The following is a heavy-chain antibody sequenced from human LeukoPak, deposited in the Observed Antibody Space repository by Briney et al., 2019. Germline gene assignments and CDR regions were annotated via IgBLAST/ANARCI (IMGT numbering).Heavy chain of an antibody. CDR1: GFSFSTCA. D-gene: IGHD3-10*01. V-gene: IGHV3-23*01. Sequence: PGGSLRLSCAASGFSFSTCAMSWVRQAPGKGLEWVSTISGSGGSTYYADSVKGRFTISRDNSKNMLYLQMNSLRAEDTAVYYCARTGITMLRGVIMRNNWFDPWGPGTLVTVSS. J-gene: IGHJ5*02. CDR2: ISGSGGST. CDR3: ARTGITMLRGVIMRNNWFDP.